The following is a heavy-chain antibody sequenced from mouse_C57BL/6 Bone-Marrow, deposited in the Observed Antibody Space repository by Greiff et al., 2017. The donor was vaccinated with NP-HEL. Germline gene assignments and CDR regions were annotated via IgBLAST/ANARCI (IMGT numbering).Heavy chain of an antibody. CDR3: ARSLANWDFDY. CDR1: GFTLTDYC. Sequence: EVKLMESGGGLVPPWGCLCLSCAASGFTLTDYCIGWVRQPPGKALEWLGFIRNKANGYTTEYSASVKGRFTISRDNSQSILYLQMNALRAEDSATYYCARSLANWDFDYWGQGTTLTVSS. D-gene: IGHD4-1*01. J-gene: IGHJ2*01. V-gene: IGHV7-3*01. CDR2: IRNKANGYTT.